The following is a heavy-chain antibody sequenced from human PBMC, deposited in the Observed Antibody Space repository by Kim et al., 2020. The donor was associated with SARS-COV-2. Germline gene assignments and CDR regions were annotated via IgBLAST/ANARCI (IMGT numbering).Heavy chain of an antibody. D-gene: IGHD2-2*01. CDR1: GGSFSAYY. CDR3: ARDQGCS. V-gene: IGHV4-34*01. CDR2: INHSGTT. Sequence: SETLSLTCAVYGGSFSAYYWSWIRQAPGKGLEWIGEINHSGTTSYNPSLKTRATISVDTSKNQFSLKLSSVTAADTALYYCARDQGCSWGQGTRVTVSS. J-gene: IGHJ5*02.